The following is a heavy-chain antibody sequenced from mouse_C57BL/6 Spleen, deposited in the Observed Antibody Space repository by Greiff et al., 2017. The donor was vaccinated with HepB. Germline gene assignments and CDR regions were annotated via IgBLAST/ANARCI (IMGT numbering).Heavy chain of an antibody. Sequence: EVHLVESGGGLVKPGGSLKLSCAASGFTFSDYGMHWVRQAPEKGLEWVAYISSGSSTIYYADTVKGRFTISRDNAKNTLFLQMNSLRSEDTAMYYCAMMDYYGSSPYWYFDVWGTGTTVTVSS. J-gene: IGHJ1*03. CDR1: GFTFSDYG. D-gene: IGHD1-1*01. CDR2: ISSGSSTI. CDR3: AMMDYYGSSPYWYFDV. V-gene: IGHV5-17*01.